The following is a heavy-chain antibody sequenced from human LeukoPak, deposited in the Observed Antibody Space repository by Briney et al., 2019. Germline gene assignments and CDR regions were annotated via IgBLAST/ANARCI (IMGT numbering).Heavy chain of an antibody. Sequence: GGSLRLSCAASGFTFSSYGMHWVRQAPGKGLEWVSYISSSSSTIYYADSVKGRFTISRDNAKNSLYPQMNSLRAEDTAVYYCAREIFPMVRGVMRGSFDYWGQGTLVTVSS. D-gene: IGHD3-10*01. CDR3: AREIFPMVRGVMRGSFDY. CDR1: GFTFSSYG. J-gene: IGHJ4*02. V-gene: IGHV3-48*01. CDR2: ISSSSSTI.